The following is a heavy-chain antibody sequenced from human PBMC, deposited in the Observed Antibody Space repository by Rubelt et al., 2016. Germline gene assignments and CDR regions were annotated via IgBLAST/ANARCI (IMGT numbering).Heavy chain of an antibody. CDR1: GGSFSGYY. J-gene: IGHJ4*02. Sequence: QVQLQQWGAGLLKPSETLSLTCAVYGGSFSGYYWSWIRQPPGKGLEWIGDIFYSGSTNYNPSLKSRVTISVDPSKNQFSLKLSSVTAADTAVYYCARLASSGWFDYWGQGTLVTVSS. V-gene: IGHV4-34*12. CDR3: ARLASSGWFDY. D-gene: IGHD6-19*01. CDR2: IFYSGST.